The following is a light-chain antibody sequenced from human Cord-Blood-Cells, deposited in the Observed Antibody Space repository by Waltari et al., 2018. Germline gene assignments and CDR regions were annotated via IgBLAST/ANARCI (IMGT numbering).Light chain of an antibody. Sequence: DIQMTQSPSSLSESVGDRATLTCQACQDISNYLNWYQQKPVKAPKLLIYDASNLERGVPLRVSGSGSWTDFTFTISSLQPEDIATCYCQQYDKRPSITFGQGTRLESK. CDR3: QQYDKRPSIT. V-gene: IGKV1-33*01. CDR2: DAS. CDR1: QDISNY. J-gene: IGKJ5*01.